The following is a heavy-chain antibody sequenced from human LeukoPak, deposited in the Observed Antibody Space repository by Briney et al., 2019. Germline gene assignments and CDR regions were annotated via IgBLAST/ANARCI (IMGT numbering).Heavy chain of an antibody. CDR2: ISGSGVNT. CDR1: GFTFSSYA. V-gene: IGHV3-23*01. Sequence: GGSLRLSCAASGFTFSSYAMIWAGQPPGKGLEWVSTISGSGVNTHYTDSVKGRFTISRDNSKNTLYLQIDSLRAEDTAVYYCYAADYWGQGALVTVSS. CDR3: YAADY. J-gene: IGHJ4*02. D-gene: IGHD2-2*01.